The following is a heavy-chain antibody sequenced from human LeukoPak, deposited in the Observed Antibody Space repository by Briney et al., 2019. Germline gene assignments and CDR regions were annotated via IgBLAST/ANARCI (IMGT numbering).Heavy chain of an antibody. CDR1: GGSISIYY. V-gene: IGHV4-59*08. CDR3: ARRRYGGSVDY. Sequence: KASETLSLTCTVSGGSISIYYWTWVRQPPGKGLEWIGYVDYSGTTKYNPSLRSRVTISVGTSKNQFSLRLSSVTVADTAVFYCARRRYGGSVDYWGQGTLVTVSS. D-gene: IGHD4-23*01. CDR2: VDYSGTT. J-gene: IGHJ4*02.